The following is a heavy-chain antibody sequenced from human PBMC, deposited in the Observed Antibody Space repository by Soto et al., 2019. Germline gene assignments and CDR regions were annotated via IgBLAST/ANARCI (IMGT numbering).Heavy chain of an antibody. Sequence: PSETLSLTCTVSGGSISSSTYYWGWIRQPPGKGLEWIGSIYYTGSTYSTPSLKSRVTISVDTSQNQFSLKLSSVTAADTAVYYGERRRDSDASYHVDSWGQGIQVTVSS. CDR3: ERRRDSDASYHVDS. CDR2: IYYTGST. CDR1: GGSISSSTYY. V-gene: IGHV4-39*01. J-gene: IGHJ4*02. D-gene: IGHD5-18*01.